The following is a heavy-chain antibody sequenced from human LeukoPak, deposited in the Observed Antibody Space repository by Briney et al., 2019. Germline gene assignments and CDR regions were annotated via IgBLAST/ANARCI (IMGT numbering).Heavy chain of an antibody. CDR1: GYTFTSYD. D-gene: IGHD3-16*01. Sequence: ASVKVSCKASGYTFTSYDINWVRQATGQGLEWMGWMNPNSGNTGYAQKFQGRVTMTRNTSISTAYMELSSLRSEDTAVYYCAGFMFNPNYYYYMDVWGKGTTVTVSS. CDR2: MNPNSGNT. J-gene: IGHJ6*03. V-gene: IGHV1-8*01. CDR3: AGFMFNPNYYYYMDV.